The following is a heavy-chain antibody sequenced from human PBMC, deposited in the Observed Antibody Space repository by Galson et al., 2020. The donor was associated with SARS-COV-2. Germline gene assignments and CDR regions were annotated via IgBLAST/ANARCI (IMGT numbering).Heavy chain of an antibody. CDR2: ISAHNGYT. V-gene: IGHV1-18*01. Sequence: ASVKVSCKASGYTFNKYGITWVRQAPGQGLEWVGWISAHNGYTHYAQNLQDRITVTTETSTTTAYMELRSLRSDDTAVYYCARGSGYTSSWHEDYWGQGTLVTVSS. J-gene: IGHJ4*02. CDR1: GYTFNKYG. CDR3: ARGSGYTSSWHEDY. D-gene: IGHD6-13*01.